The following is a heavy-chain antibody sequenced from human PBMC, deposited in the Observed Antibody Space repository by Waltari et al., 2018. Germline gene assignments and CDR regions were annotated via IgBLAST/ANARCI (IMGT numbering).Heavy chain of an antibody. J-gene: IGHJ4*02. CDR1: GDSLSNSS. Sequence: HLQESGPGLVKPSETLSLTCDVPGDSLSNSSWSWIRQPAGKELEWIGRVYTSGSTNYNPSLRGRITVSEDTSKNQISLKMNSVTAADTAVYYCARDRREDFGDYDPLFDYWGQGVLVTVSS. CDR2: VYTSGST. CDR3: ARDRREDFGDYDPLFDY. D-gene: IGHD4-17*01. V-gene: IGHV4-4*07.